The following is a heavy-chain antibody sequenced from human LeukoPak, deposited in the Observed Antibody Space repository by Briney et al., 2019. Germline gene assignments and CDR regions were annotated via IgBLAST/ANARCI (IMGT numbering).Heavy chain of an antibody. CDR2: ISGSGGST. D-gene: IGHD1-1*01. Sequence: GGSLRLSCAASGFTFSSYAMSWVRQAPGKGLEWVSAISGSGGSTYYADSVKGRFTISRDNAKNSLYLQMNSLRAEDTAVYYCARVTTGWLGGDYWGQGTLVTVSS. J-gene: IGHJ4*02. CDR1: GFTFSSYA. V-gene: IGHV3-23*01. CDR3: ARVTTGWLGGDY.